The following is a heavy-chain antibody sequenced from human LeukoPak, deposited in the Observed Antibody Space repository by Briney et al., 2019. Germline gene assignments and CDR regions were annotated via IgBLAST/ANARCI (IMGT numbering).Heavy chain of an antibody. D-gene: IGHD6-13*01. V-gene: IGHV4-4*02. J-gene: IGHJ3*02. CDR3: ARASPSGAAAEFLDI. CDR1: GGSISSSNW. CDR2: INHSGST. Sequence: SETLSLTCAVSGGSISSSNWWSWVRQPPGKGLEWIGEINHSGSTNYNPSLKSRVTISVDTSKNQFSLKLSSVTAADTAVYYCARASPSGAAAEFLDIWGQGTMVTVSS.